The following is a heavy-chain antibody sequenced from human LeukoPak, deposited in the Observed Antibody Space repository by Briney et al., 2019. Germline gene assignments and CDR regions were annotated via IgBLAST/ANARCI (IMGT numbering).Heavy chain of an antibody. J-gene: IGHJ5*02. Sequence: GASVKVSCKASGGTFSSYAISWVRQAPGQGLEWIGRIIPIFGIANYAQKFQGRVTITADKSTSTAYMELSSLRSEDTAVYYCARDRGGVVVPAVDPWGQGTLVTVSS. V-gene: IGHV1-69*04. D-gene: IGHD2-2*01. CDR1: GGTFSSYA. CDR2: IIPIFGIA. CDR3: ARDRGGVVVPAVDP.